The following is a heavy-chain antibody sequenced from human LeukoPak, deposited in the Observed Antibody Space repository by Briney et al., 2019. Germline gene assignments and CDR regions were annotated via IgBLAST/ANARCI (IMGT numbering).Heavy chain of an antibody. Sequence: TSVKVSCKASGYTFTSYAMNWVRQAPGQGLEWMGWMNPNSGNTGYAQKFQGRVTITRNTSISTAYMELSSLRSEDTAVYYCARGPLVDYCSSTSCYRGEFGYWGQGTLVTVSS. CDR2: MNPNSGNT. D-gene: IGHD2-2*02. CDR3: ARGPLVDYCSSTSCYRGEFGY. J-gene: IGHJ4*02. CDR1: GYTFTSYA. V-gene: IGHV1-8*03.